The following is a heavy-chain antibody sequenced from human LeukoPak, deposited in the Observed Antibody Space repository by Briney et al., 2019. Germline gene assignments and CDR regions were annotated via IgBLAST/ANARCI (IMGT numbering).Heavy chain of an antibody. CDR2: ISSSGSTI. J-gene: IGHJ4*02. CDR1: GFTFSSYE. CDR3: AHRTIVGAFD. V-gene: IGHV3-48*03. Sequence: PGGSLRLSCAASGFTFSSYEMNWVRQAPGKGLEGVSYISSSGSTIYYADSVKGRFTISRDNAKNSLYLQMNSPRAEDTAVYYCAHRTIVGAFDWGQGTLVTVSS. D-gene: IGHD1-26*01.